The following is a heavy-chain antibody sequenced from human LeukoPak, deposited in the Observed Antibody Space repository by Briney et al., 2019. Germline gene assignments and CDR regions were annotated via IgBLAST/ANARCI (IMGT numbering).Heavy chain of an antibody. CDR3: AKDLRVVVVITLDY. CDR2: IYPRDGST. D-gene: IGHD3-22*01. J-gene: IGHJ4*02. Sequence: ASVTVSCKASGYTFTSNYIHWERQAPGQGLEWMGMIYPRDGSTSYAQKFQGRVTVTRDTSTSTVHMELSGLRSEDTAVYYCAKDLRVVVVITLDYWGQGTLVTVSS. CDR1: GYTFTSNY. V-gene: IGHV1-46*01.